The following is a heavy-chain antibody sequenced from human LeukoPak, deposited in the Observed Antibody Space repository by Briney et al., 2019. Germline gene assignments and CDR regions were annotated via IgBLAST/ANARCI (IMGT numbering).Heavy chain of an antibody. CDR3: ARVIVGSRPDY. Sequence: SETLSLTCGVSGYSISSGYYWGWIRQPPGKGPEWIGTIYHSGTTYYNPSLKSRVTISVDTSKNQFSLKLSSVTAADTAMYYCARVIVGSRPDYWGQGTLVTVSS. J-gene: IGHJ4*02. V-gene: IGHV4-38-2*01. CDR2: IYHSGTT. CDR1: GYSISSGYY. D-gene: IGHD2/OR15-2a*01.